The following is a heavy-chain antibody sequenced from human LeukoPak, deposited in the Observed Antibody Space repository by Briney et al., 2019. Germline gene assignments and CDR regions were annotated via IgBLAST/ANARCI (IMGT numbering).Heavy chain of an antibody. CDR2: IYYSGST. D-gene: IGHD3-10*01. CDR3: ARQYGSGSYLYDY. Sequence: PSETLSLTCTVSGGSISSYYWSWIRQPPGKGLEWIGYIYYSGSTNYNPSLKSRVTISVDTSKNQFSLKLSSVTAADTAVYYSARQYGSGSYLYDYWGQGTLVTVSS. CDR1: GGSISSYY. V-gene: IGHV4-59*01. J-gene: IGHJ4*02.